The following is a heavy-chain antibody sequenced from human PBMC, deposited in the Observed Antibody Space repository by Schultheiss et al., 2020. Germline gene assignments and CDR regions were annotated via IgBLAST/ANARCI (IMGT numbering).Heavy chain of an antibody. Sequence: ASVKVYCKASGYTFTSYGISWVRQAPGQGLEWMGWINPNSGGTNYAQKFQGRVTMTRDTSISTAYMELSRLRSDDTAVYYCATRRLLLYCSGGSCYQKNYYGMDVWGQGTTVTVSS. CDR2: INPNSGGT. D-gene: IGHD2-15*01. CDR1: GYTFTSYG. V-gene: IGHV1-2*02. CDR3: ATRRLLLYCSGGSCYQKNYYGMDV. J-gene: IGHJ6*02.